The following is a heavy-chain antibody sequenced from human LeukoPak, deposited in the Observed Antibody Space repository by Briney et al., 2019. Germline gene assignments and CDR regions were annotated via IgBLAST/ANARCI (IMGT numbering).Heavy chain of an antibody. D-gene: IGHD2-15*01. CDR3: ARRYCSGGSCYFRYFDY. CDR2: ISSSGSTI. J-gene: IGHJ4*02. Sequence: GGSVRLSCAVSGFTFSSYEMNWVRQAPGKGLEWVSYISSSGSTIYYADSVKGRFTISRDNAKNSLYLQMNSLRAEDTAVYYCARRYCSGGSCYFRYFDYWGQGTLVTVSS. CDR1: GFTFSSYE. V-gene: IGHV3-48*03.